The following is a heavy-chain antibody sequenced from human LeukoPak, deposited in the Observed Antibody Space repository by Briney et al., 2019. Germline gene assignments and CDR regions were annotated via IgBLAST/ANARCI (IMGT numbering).Heavy chain of an antibody. CDR3: ARHESGNWFDP. J-gene: IGHJ5*02. V-gene: IGHV4-38-2*01. D-gene: IGHD3-10*01. CDR2: VYQSGNT. CDR1: DFSLSRINY. Sequence: PSETLSLTCAVSDFSLSRINYWGWIRQPPGKGLEWIGRVYQSGNTYYNPSLKSRVTISVDTYKKEFSLKLSSVTAADTAVYYCARHESGNWFDPWGQGILVTVSP.